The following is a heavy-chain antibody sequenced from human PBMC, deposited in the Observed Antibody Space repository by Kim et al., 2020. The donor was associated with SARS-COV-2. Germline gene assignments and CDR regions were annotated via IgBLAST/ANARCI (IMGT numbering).Heavy chain of an antibody. V-gene: IGHV3-30*18. D-gene: IGHD1-26*01. Sequence: GGSLRLTCAASGFTFSSYGMHWVRQAPGKGLEWVAVISYDGSSKYYADSVKGRFTISRDNSKNTLYLQMNSLRAEDTAVYYCAKDFQWELNAFDIWGQG. CDR2: ISYDGSSK. CDR3: AKDFQWELNAFDI. J-gene: IGHJ3*02. CDR1: GFTFSSYG.